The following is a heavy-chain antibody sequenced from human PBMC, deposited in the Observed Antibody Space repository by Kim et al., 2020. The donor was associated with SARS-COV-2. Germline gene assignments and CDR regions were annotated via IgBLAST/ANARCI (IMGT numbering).Heavy chain of an antibody. CDR1: GGSISSSCYY. V-gene: IGHV4-39*01. Sequence: SETLSLTCTVSGGSISSSCYYWGWIRQPPGKGLEWIGSIYYSGSTYYNPSLKSRVTISVDTSKNQFSLKLSSVTAADTAVYYCARSGDSYGFGCRGGWY. CDR2: IYYSGST. D-gene: IGHD5-18*01. CDR3: ARSGDSYGFGCRGGWY. J-gene: IGHJ2*01.